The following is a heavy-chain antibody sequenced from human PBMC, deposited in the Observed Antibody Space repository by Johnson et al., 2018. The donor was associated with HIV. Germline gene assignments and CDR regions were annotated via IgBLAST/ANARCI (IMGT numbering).Heavy chain of an antibody. D-gene: IGHD1-26*01. CDR2: IRYDGSNK. Sequence: QVQLVESGGGVVQPGGSLRLSCAASGFTFSTYGMHWVRQAPGKGLEWVSFIRYDGSNKYYGDSVTGRFTVSRDNSKNTLYLQMNSLRAEDTAVYYCAKDQWELSRGAFDIWGQGTMVTVSS. CDR3: AKDQWELSRGAFDI. J-gene: IGHJ3*02. V-gene: IGHV3-30*02. CDR1: GFTFSTYG.